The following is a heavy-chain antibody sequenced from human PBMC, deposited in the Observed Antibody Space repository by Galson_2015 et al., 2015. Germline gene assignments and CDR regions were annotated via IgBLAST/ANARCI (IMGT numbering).Heavy chain of an antibody. V-gene: IGHV3-33*01. CDR2: IWYDGSNK. D-gene: IGHD5-18*01. J-gene: IGHJ4*02. CDR3: ARDRYSYGDVGDY. Sequence: SLRLSRAASGFTFSSYGMHWGRQAPGTGLEWVAVIWYDGSNKYYADSVKGRFTISRDNSKNTLYLQMNSLRAEDTAVYYCARDRYSYGDVGDYWGQGTLVTVSS. CDR1: GFTFSSYG.